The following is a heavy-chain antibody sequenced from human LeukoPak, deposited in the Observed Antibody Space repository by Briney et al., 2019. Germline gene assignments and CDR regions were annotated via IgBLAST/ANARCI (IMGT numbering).Heavy chain of an antibody. D-gene: IGHD1-1*01. CDR1: GASFSDRY. CDR3: AASSQLGSYNWFDP. CDR2: IDQSRST. Sequence: SEILSLTCAVYGASFSDRYWTWIRQPPGKGLEWIGEIDQSRSTKCNPSLKGRVTISPDTSKNQFSLDLTSVTAADTAIYYCAASSQLGSYNWFDPWGQGTPVTVSS. V-gene: IGHV4-34*01. J-gene: IGHJ5*02.